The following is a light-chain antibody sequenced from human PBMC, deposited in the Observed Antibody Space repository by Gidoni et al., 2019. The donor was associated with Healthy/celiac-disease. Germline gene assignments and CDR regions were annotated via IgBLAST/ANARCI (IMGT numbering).Light chain of an antibody. CDR1: SSDVGSYNL. CDR3: CSYAGSSTYV. CDR2: EGS. V-gene: IGLV2-23*01. Sequence: QSALTQPAPVSGSPGPSITISCTGTSSDVGSYNLVSCYQQHPGKAPKLMIYEGSKRPPGVSNRFSGSKSGNTASLTISGLQAEDEADYCCCSYAGSSTYVFGTGTKVTVL. J-gene: IGLJ1*01.